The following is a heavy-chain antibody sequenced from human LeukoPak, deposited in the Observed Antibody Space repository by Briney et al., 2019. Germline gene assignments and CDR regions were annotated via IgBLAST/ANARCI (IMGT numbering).Heavy chain of an antibody. V-gene: IGHV5-51*01. CDR2: IYPGDSDT. CDR1: GYSFTSYW. D-gene: IGHD2-2*01. J-gene: IGHJ4*01. Sequence: GESLKISWKGSGYSFTSYWIGWVRQMPGKGLERMGIIYPGDSDTRYRPSFQGQVTISADKSISTAYLQWSSLKASDTAMYYCERLTGYCSSTSCYSFEYWGHGTLVTVSS. CDR3: ERLTGYCSSTSCYSFEY.